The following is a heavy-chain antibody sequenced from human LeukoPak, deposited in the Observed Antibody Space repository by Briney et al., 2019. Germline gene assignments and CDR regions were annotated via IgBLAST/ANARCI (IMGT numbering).Heavy chain of an antibody. Sequence: TFISYTXSWVRQAPGQGVEWMGRIIPILGXANYAQKFQGRVTITADKYTSTDYMELSSLRSEDTAVYYCARGIPYYYDSSGYPNYPYYFDYWGQGTLVTVSS. V-gene: IGHV1-69*08. D-gene: IGHD3-22*01. J-gene: IGHJ4*02. CDR2: IIPILGXA. CDR3: ARGIPYYYDSSGYPNYPYYFDY. CDR1: TFISYT.